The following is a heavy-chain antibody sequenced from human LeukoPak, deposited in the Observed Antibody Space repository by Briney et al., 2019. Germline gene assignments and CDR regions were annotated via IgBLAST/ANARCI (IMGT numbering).Heavy chain of an antibody. J-gene: IGHJ6*03. CDR3: ARIIQDYYYMDV. CDR1: GFTVSSNY. V-gene: IGHV3-66*01. CDR2: IYSGGST. Sequence: GGSLRLSCAASGFTVSSNYMSWVRQAPGKGLEWVSVIYSGGSTYYADSVKGRFTISRDNSKNTLYLQMNSLRAEDTAVYYCARIIQDYYYMDVWGKGTTVTVSS. D-gene: IGHD5-18*01.